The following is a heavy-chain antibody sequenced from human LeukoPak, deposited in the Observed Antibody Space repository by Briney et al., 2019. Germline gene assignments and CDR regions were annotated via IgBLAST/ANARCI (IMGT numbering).Heavy chain of an antibody. Sequence: GGSLRLSCAASGFIVSSNYMSWVRRAPGRGLEWVSVIYSGGTTYYADSVKGRFTISRDNSNNTLYLQMNSLRAEDTAVYYCARGPVTRFEIWGQGTMVTVSS. CDR3: ARGPVTRFEI. CDR2: IYSGGTT. D-gene: IGHD4-17*01. CDR1: GFIVSSNY. V-gene: IGHV3-53*01. J-gene: IGHJ3*02.